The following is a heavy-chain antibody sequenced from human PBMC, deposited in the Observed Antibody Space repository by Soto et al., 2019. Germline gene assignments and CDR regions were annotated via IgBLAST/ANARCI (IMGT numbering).Heavy chain of an antibody. Sequence: SETLSLTCTVSGGSISSGGYYWSWIRQHPGKGLEWIGYIYYSGSTYYNPSLKSRVTISVDTSKNQFSLKLSSVTAADTAVYYCARDAPSQLLFFDYWGQGTLVTVSS. D-gene: IGHD2-2*01. V-gene: IGHV4-31*03. CDR3: ARDAPSQLLFFDY. CDR2: IYYSGST. CDR1: GGSISSGGYY. J-gene: IGHJ4*02.